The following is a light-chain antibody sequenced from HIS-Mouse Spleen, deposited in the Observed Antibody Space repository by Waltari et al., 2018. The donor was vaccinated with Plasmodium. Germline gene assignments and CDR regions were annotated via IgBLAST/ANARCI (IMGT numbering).Light chain of an antibody. Sequence: SYELTHTLSVSVSPGQTARTTCPGAALPKKYPYWYQQKSGQAPGLVIYEDSKRPSGIPERFSGSSSGTMATLTISGAQVEDEADYYCYSTDSSGNHRVFGGGTKLTVL. J-gene: IGLJ3*02. V-gene: IGLV3-10*01. CDR2: EDS. CDR3: YSTDSSGNHRV. CDR1: ALPKKY.